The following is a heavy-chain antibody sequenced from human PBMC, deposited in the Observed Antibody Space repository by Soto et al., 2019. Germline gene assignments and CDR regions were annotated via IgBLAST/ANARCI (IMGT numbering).Heavy chain of an antibody. J-gene: IGHJ5*02. CDR3: AREGRSTANWIDP. Sequence: SDTLSLTCTVSGDAIYIGGYYWTWIRQHPGKGLEWIGYIYHTGKTYYNPSLESRVTMSVDTSKNQFSLKLASVTAADTAVYYCAREGRSTANWIDPWGQVT. CDR1: GDAIYIGGYY. CDR2: IYHTGKT. D-gene: IGHD2-2*01. V-gene: IGHV4-31*03.